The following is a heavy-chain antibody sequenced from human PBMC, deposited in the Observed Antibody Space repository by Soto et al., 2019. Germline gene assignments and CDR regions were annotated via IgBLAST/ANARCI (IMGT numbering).Heavy chain of an antibody. CDR3: AKTHYYDSSGYYSLSYYGMDV. J-gene: IGHJ6*02. D-gene: IGHD3-22*01. V-gene: IGHV3-23*01. CDR1: GFTFSSFA. Sequence: GGSLRLSCAASGFTFSSFAMSWVRQAPGKGLEWVSAISGSGGSTYYADSVKGRFTISRDNSKNTLYLQMNSLRAEDTAVYYCAKTHYYDSSGYYSLSYYGMDVWGQGTTVTV. CDR2: ISGSGGST.